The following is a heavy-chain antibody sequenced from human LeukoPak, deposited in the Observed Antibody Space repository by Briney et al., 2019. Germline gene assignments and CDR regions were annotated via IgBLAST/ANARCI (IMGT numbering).Heavy chain of an antibody. V-gene: IGHV4-34*01. J-gene: IGHJ4*02. D-gene: IGHD6-19*01. CDR2: IYYSGST. CDR1: GGSFSGYY. Sequence: SETLSLTCAVYGGSFSGYYWGWIRQPPGKGLEWIGTIYYSGSTYYNPSLKSRVTISVDTSKNQFSLKLSSVTAADTAVYYCARPGWGSPPHFFDCWGQGTLVTVSS. CDR3: ARPGWGSPPHFFDC.